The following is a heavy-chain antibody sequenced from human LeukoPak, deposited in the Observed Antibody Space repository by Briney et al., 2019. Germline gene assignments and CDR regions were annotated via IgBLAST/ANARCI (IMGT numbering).Heavy chain of an antibody. CDR1: GFIFSSYA. D-gene: IGHD3-16*01. Sequence: PGGSLRLSCAASGFIFSSYAMSWVRQAPGKGLEWVSAISGNGGGTYYADSVRGRLTISRDNSKNTMYLQIHSLSAEDTAVYYCARRLGGYKAFDYWGQGTLVTVSS. V-gene: IGHV3-23*01. CDR2: ISGNGGGT. CDR3: ARRLGGYKAFDY. J-gene: IGHJ4*02.